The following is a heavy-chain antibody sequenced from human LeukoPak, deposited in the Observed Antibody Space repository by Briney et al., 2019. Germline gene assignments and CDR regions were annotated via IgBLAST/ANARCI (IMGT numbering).Heavy chain of an antibody. Sequence: GGSLRPSCTVSGSTFSNNVIRSARQAPGKGLEWVSAIGGGATTYYADYVKGRFTISRDNSKNTLFLQMNSLRAEATAIYYGAKAGRLQTGSGCIDYWGQGTLVTVS. V-gene: IGHV3-23*01. CDR1: GSTFSNNV. CDR3: AKAGRLQTGSGCIDY. D-gene: IGHD4-11*01. J-gene: IGHJ4*02. CDR2: IGGGATT.